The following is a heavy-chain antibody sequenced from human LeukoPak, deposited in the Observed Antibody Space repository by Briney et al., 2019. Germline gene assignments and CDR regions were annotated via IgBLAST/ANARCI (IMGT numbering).Heavy chain of an antibody. CDR2: TYSSWST. CDR3: ARRSWYVDY. J-gene: IGHJ4*02. CDR1: GGSISSYY. D-gene: IGHD6-13*01. V-gene: IGHV4-59*08. Sequence: PSETLSLTCSVSGGSISSYYGSWIRQPPGKGLEWIGYTYSSWSTNYNPSIASRGTISEATSKNQISLKLSSVTAADTAIYYCARRSWYVDYWGQGTLVTVSS.